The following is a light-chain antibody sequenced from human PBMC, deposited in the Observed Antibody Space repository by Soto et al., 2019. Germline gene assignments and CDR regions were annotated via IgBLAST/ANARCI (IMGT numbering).Light chain of an antibody. V-gene: IGLV2-8*01. Sequence: LAQPPSASGSPGQSVTISCTGTSSDIGAYNYVSWYLQHPGKAPQLIIYQVNKRPSGVPDRFSGSKSGNTASLTVSGLQPEDEADFYCTSYAGNNNFVFGTETKVTVL. CDR2: QVN. CDR3: TSYAGNNNFV. J-gene: IGLJ1*01. CDR1: SSDIGAYNY.